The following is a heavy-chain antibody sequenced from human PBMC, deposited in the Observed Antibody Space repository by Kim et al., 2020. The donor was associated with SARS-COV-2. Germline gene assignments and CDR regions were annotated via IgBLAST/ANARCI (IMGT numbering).Heavy chain of an antibody. CDR2: ISWNSGSI. Sequence: GGSLRLSCAASGFTFDDYAMHWVRQAPGKGLEWVSGISWNSGSIGYADSVKGRFTISRDNAKNSLYLQMNSLRAEDTALYYCAKDIGLPYYDILTGIYYYYYGMDVWGQGTTVTVSS. D-gene: IGHD3-9*01. J-gene: IGHJ6*02. CDR1: GFTFDDYA. V-gene: IGHV3-9*01. CDR3: AKDIGLPYYDILTGIYYYYYGMDV.